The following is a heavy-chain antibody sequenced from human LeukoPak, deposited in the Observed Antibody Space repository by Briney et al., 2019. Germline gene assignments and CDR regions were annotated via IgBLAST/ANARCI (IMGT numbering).Heavy chain of an antibody. J-gene: IGHJ4*02. CDR3: AKIVVVPAATTKTYYFDF. Sequence: GSLRLSCAASGFTFSSYAMTWVRQAPGKGLEWLSGINGSGGRTYYAVSVKGRFTISRDNSKNTLFLQMSSLRAEDTAIYYCAKIVVVPAATTKTYYFDFWGQGTLVTVSS. CDR2: INGSGGRT. D-gene: IGHD2-2*01. CDR1: GFTFSSYA. V-gene: IGHV3-23*01.